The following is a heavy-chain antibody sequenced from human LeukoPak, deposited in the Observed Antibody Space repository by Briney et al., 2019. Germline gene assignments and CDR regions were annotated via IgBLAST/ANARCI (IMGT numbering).Heavy chain of an antibody. CDR1: GFTFSNFG. CDR3: TTRLGFSAWPFDL. J-gene: IGHJ5*02. Sequence: GGSLRLSCAASGFTFSNFGMHWVRQASGKRLEWVGRIRSKGSNYATTYAASVQGRFTISRDDSKNTAYLQMNSLKTEDTAVYYCTTRLGFSAWPFDLWGQGTLVTVSS. D-gene: IGHD6-19*01. V-gene: IGHV3-73*01. CDR2: IRSKGSNYAT.